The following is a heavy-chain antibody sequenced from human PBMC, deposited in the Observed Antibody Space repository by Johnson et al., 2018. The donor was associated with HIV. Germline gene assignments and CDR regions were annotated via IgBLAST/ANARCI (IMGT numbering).Heavy chain of an antibody. Sequence: QVQLVESGGDLVEPGESLRLSCVASGFTFSNAWMHWVRQAPGKGLEWVAVISYDGTNKYYADSVKGRFTISRDNSKNTLYLQMNSLRAEDTAVYYCARARDRSSSRDAFDIWGQGTMVTVSS. CDR1: GFTFSNAW. CDR2: ISYDGTNK. D-gene: IGHD6-13*01. V-gene: IGHV3-30-3*01. CDR3: ARARDRSSSRDAFDI. J-gene: IGHJ3*02.